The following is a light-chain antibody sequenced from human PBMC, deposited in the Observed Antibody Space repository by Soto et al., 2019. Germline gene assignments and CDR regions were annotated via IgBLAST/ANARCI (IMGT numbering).Light chain of an antibody. CDR3: SSYTSSSTLFV. J-gene: IGLJ1*01. Sequence: SSLAQPASFSADPGQSVTISCAGTSSDVGGYNYVSWYQQHPGKAPKLMIYEVSNRPSGVSNRFSGSKSGNTASLTISGLQAEDEADYYCSSYTSSSTLFVFGTGTKV. CDR2: EVS. V-gene: IGLV2-14*01. CDR1: SSDVGGYNY.